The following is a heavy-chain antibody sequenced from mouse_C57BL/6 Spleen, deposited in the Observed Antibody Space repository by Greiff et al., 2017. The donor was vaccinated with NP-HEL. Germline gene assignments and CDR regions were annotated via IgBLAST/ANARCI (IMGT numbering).Heavy chain of an antibody. V-gene: IGHV1-82*01. CDR3: ARERLITTDY. J-gene: IGHJ2*01. Sequence: VQLQQSGPELVKPGASVKISCKASGYAFSSSWMNWVKQRPGKGLEWIGRIYPGDGDTNYNGKFKGKATLTADKSSSTAYMQLSSLTSEDSAVYFCARERLITTDYWGQGTTLTVSS. D-gene: IGHD1-1*01. CDR2: IYPGDGDT. CDR1: GYAFSSSW.